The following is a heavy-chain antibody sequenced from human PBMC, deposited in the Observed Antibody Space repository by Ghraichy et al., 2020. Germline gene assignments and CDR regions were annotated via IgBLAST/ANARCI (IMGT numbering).Heavy chain of an antibody. CDR2: ISGSGGST. Sequence: GGSLRLSCAASGFTFSSYAMSWVRQAPGKGLEWVSAISGSGGSTYYADSVKGRFTISRDNSKNTLYLQMNSLRAEDTAVYYCVKDRGAQQQKYYDFWSGSNWFDPWGQGTLVTVSS. J-gene: IGHJ5*02. D-gene: IGHD3-3*01. CDR3: VKDRGAQQQKYYDFWSGSNWFDP. CDR1: GFTFSSYA. V-gene: IGHV3-23*01.